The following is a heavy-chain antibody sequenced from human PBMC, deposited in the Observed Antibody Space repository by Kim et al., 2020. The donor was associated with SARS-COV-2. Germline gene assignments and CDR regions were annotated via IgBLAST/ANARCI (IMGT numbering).Heavy chain of an antibody. V-gene: IGHV5-51*01. CDR1: GYSFTSYW. D-gene: IGHD6-13*01. CDR2: IYPGDSDT. Sequence: GESLKISCKGSGYSFTSYWIGWVRQMPGKGLEWMGIIYPGDSDTRYSPSFQGQVTISADKSISTAYLQWSSLKASDTAMYYCARHIGYSSSWYGNWFDPWGQGTLVTVSS. J-gene: IGHJ5*02. CDR3: ARHIGYSSSWYGNWFDP.